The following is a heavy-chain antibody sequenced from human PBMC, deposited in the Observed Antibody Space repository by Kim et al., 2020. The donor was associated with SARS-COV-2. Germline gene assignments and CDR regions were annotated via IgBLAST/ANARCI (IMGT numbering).Heavy chain of an antibody. J-gene: IGHJ4*02. Sequence: GGSLRLSCAASGFTFSSYGMHWVRQAAGKGLEWVAVIWDDGSNKYYVDSVKGRFTISRDNSKNTLYLQMNSLRAEDTAVYYCARDPHHDTFSFDYWGQGTLVTVSS. CDR3: ARDPHHDTFSFDY. V-gene: IGHV3-33*01. D-gene: IGHD3-22*01. CDR1: GFTFSSYG. CDR2: IWDDGSNK.